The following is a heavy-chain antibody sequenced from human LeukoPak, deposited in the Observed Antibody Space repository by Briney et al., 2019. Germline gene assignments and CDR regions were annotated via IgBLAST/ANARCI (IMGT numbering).Heavy chain of an antibody. V-gene: IGHV4-30-4*01. CDR1: GGSISSGDYY. CDR3: ARRSSSGWYTVPEYFQH. Sequence: SETLSLTCTVSGGSISSGDYYWSWIRQPPGKGLEWIGYIYYSGSTYYNPSLKSRVTISVDTSKNQFSLKLSSVTAADTAVYYCARRSSSGWYTVPEYFQHWGQGTLVTVSS. J-gene: IGHJ1*01. D-gene: IGHD6-19*01. CDR2: IYYSGST.